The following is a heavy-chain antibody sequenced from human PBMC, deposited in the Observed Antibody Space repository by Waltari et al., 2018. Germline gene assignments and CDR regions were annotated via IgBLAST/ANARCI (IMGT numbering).Heavy chain of an antibody. J-gene: IGHJ3*02. Sequence: QVQLQQWGAGLLKPSETLSPPCAVHGGSFSGYYRSWSRQPPGKGVGWVGEINHSGRTNYNPSLKGRVTISVDTSKNQFSLKLSSVTAADTAVYYCARASRQRIVVVVAAATRGGAFDIWGQGTMVTVSS. V-gene: IGHV4-34*01. D-gene: IGHD2-15*01. CDR2: INHSGRT. CDR1: GGSFSGYY. CDR3: ARASRQRIVVVVAAATRGGAFDI.